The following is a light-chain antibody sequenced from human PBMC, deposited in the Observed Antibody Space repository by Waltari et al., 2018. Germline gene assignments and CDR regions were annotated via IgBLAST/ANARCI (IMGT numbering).Light chain of an antibody. CDR1: QRVSSSQ. Sequence: EIVLTQSPGPLSLSPGERATLSCKASQRVSSSQLAWYHQKPGQAPRLLIYGVSSRATGIPDRFSGSGSGTDFTLTISRLEPEDFAVYYCQQYGRPPYTFGQGTKLEIK. CDR3: QQYGRPPYT. CDR2: GVS. J-gene: IGKJ2*01. V-gene: IGKV3-20*01.